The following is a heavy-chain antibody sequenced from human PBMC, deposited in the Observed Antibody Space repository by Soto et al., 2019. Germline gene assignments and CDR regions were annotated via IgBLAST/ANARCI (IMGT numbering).Heavy chain of an antibody. V-gene: IGHV1-3*01. CDR1: GYTFTSYA. D-gene: IGHD2-15*01. CDR3: ARVGYCSGGSCYPPPFDY. Sequence: ASVKVSCKASGYTFTSYAMHWVSQAPGQRLEWMGWINAGNGNTKYSQKFQGRVTITRDTSASTAYMELSSLRSEDTAVYYCARVGYCSGGSCYPPPFDYWGQGTLVTVSS. J-gene: IGHJ4*02. CDR2: INAGNGNT.